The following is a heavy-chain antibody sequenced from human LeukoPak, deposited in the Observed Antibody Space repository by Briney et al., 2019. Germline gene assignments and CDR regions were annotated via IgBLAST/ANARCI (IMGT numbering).Heavy chain of an antibody. CDR2: INTDGSST. CDR3: ASEYSYGYRYYGMDV. J-gene: IGHJ6*02. V-gene: IGHV3-74*01. Sequence: PGGSLRLSCAASGFTFSSYWMHWVRQAPGKGLVWVSRINTDGSSTSYADSVKGRFTISRDNAKNSLYLQMNSLRAEDTAVYYCASEYSYGYRYYGMDVWGQGTTVTVSS. D-gene: IGHD5-18*01. CDR1: GFTFSSYW.